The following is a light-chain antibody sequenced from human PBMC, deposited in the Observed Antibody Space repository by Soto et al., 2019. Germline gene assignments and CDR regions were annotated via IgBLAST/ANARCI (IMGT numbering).Light chain of an antibody. Sequence: EIVLTQSPATLTLSPGEGATLSCRASQSVSRYLAWYQQKPGQAPRLLIYDTSNRAIGIPARFSGSGSGTDFTLTISSLEPEDFAVYYCQQRSNLPLFTFGPGTKVDIK. CDR2: DTS. CDR1: QSVSRY. CDR3: QQRSNLPLFT. J-gene: IGKJ3*01. V-gene: IGKV3-11*01.